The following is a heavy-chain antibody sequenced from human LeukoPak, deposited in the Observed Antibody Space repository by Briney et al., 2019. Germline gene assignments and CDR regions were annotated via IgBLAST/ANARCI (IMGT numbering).Heavy chain of an antibody. V-gene: IGHV5-51*01. Sequence: GESLKISCKGFGYSFTSYWIGWVRQMPGKGLEWMGIIYPGDSDTRYSPSFQGQVTISADKSISTAYLQWSSLKASDTAMYYCARLRITMVRGVSYYFDYWGQGTLVTVPS. CDR1: GYSFTSYW. CDR2: IYPGDSDT. CDR3: ARLRITMVRGVSYYFDY. J-gene: IGHJ4*02. D-gene: IGHD3-10*01.